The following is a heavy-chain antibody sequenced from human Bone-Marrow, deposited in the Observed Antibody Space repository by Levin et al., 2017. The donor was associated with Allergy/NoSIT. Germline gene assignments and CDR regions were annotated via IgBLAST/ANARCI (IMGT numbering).Heavy chain of an antibody. CDR3: ARGGGYYDFWSGYYTGNFDY. CDR1: GGSFSGYY. CDR2: INHSGST. J-gene: IGHJ4*02. V-gene: IGHV4-34*01. D-gene: IGHD3-3*01. Sequence: SETLSLTCAVYGGSFSGYYWSWIRQPPGKGLEWIGEINHSGSTNYNPSLKSRVTISVDTSKNQFSLKLSSVTAADTAVYYCARGGGYYDFWSGYYTGNFDYWGQGTLVTVSS.